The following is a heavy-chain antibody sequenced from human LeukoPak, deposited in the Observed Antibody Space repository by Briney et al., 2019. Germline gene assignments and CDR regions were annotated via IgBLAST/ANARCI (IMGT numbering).Heavy chain of an antibody. CDR3: ARASPPGYSSGWYLNGDAFDI. D-gene: IGHD6-19*01. V-gene: IGHV1-2*02. CDR2: INPNSGGT. Sequence: ASVKVSFKASGYTFTGYYMHWVRQAPGQGLEWMGWINPNSGGTNYAQKFQGRVTMTRDTSISTAYMELSRLRSDDTAVYYCARASPPGYSSGWYLNGDAFDIWGQGTMVTVSS. J-gene: IGHJ3*02. CDR1: GYTFTGYY.